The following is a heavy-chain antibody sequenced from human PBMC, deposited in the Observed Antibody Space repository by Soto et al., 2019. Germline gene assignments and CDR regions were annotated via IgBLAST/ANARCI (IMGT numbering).Heavy chain of an antibody. Sequence: ALRLSCAGSGFIFSSHTIHWVRQAPGKGLEWVAAISYDGSNKYYSESVKGRFTISRDNSKNTLYLQMNSPRTEDTAVYYCARETPPYYFDYWGQGTLVTVSS. CDR1: GFIFSSHT. V-gene: IGHV3-30-3*01. J-gene: IGHJ4*02. CDR3: ARETPPYYFDY. CDR2: ISYDGSNK.